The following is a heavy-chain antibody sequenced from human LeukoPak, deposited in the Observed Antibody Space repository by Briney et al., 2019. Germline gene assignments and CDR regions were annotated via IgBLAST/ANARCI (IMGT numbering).Heavy chain of an antibody. CDR3: ARESRSWYGECSDY. D-gene: IGHD6-13*01. J-gene: IGHJ4*02. CDR1: GVTFSSYW. CDR2: INSDGSST. V-gene: IGHV3-74*01. Sequence: QPGGSLRLSCAASGVTFSSYWMHWVRQAPGKGLVWVSRINSDGSSTSYADSVKGRFTISRDNAKNTLYLQMNRLRAEDTAVYYCARESRSWYGECSDYWGQGTLVTVSS.